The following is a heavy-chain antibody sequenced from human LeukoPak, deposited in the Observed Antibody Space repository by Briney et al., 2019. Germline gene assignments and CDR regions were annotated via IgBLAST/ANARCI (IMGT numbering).Heavy chain of an antibody. CDR2: IKQDGSEK. CDR3: ATLRFLEWLSNDY. V-gene: IGHV3-7*01. CDR1: GFTFSSYA. J-gene: IGHJ4*02. D-gene: IGHD3-3*01. Sequence: GRSLRLSCAASGFTFSSYAMHWVRQAPGKGLEWVANIKQDGSEKYYVDSVKGRFTISRDNAKNSLYLQMNSLRAEDTAVYYCATLRFLEWLSNDYWGQGTLVTVSS.